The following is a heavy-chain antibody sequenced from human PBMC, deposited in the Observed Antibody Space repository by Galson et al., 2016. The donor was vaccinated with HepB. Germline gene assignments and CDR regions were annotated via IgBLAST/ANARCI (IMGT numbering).Heavy chain of an antibody. D-gene: IGHD2/OR15-2a*01. CDR3: ARVGFSAFDV. CDR2: IYHGGDT. Sequence: TLSLTCAVSGGSISSRNWWSWVRRPPGKGLEWIGEIYHGGDTQYNSSLKSRVTISIDTSKNEFSLTLRSVTVADTAVSYCARVGFSAFDVWGQGTMVTVSS. CDR1: GGSISSRNW. V-gene: IGHV4-4*02. J-gene: IGHJ3*01.